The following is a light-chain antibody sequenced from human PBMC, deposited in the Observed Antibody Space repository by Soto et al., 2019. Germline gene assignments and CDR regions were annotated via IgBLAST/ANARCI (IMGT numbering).Light chain of an antibody. CDR3: QPSYTIPFI. CDR2: AAS. Sequence: DMQMTQSPSSLSASVGDRVTITCRASQNIDNYLNWYQQKPGEAPKLLISAASNLQTGVPSRFSGSRSGRDCSLTISGLQPQDFATYFCQPSYTIPFIFGGGTKVDIQ. CDR1: QNIDNY. V-gene: IGKV1-39*01. J-gene: IGKJ4*01.